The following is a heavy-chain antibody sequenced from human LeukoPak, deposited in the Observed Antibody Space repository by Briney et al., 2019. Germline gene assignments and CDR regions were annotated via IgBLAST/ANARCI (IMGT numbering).Heavy chain of an antibody. Sequence: VGSLRLSCAASGFTFSSYGMHWVRQAPGKGLEWVAVISYDGSNKYYADSVKGRFTISRDNSKNTLYLQMNSLRAEDTAVYYCAKGQPPDYWGQGTLVTVSS. CDR3: AKGQPPDY. CDR1: GFTFSSYG. CDR2: ISYDGSNK. D-gene: IGHD5-18*01. J-gene: IGHJ4*02. V-gene: IGHV3-30*18.